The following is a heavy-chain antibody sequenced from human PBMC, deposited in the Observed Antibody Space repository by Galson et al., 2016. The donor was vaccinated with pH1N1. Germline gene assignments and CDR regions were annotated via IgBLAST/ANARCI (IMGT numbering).Heavy chain of an antibody. CDR1: GYTLIVHY. CDR3: ATGSGNSWFDP. J-gene: IGHJ5*02. CDR2: INPNSGGT. V-gene: IGHV1-2*02. D-gene: IGHD3-10*01. Sequence: SVKVSCKASGYTLIVHYMHWVRQAPGHGLEWMGWINPNSGGTHYAQNFQGRVTLTRDTSTNTAYMELSSLTSDDTAVYYCATGSGNSWFDPWGQGTLVTVSS.